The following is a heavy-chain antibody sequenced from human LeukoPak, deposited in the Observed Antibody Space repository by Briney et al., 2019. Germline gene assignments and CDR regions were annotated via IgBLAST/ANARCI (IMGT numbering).Heavy chain of an antibody. Sequence: PSETLSLTCTVSGGSISSYYWSWIRQPPGKGLEWIGYIYYSGSTNYNPSLKSRVTISVDTSKNQFSLKLSSVTAADTAVYYCAGGARERDYGDYVFDYWGQGTLVTVSS. V-gene: IGHV4-59*01. D-gene: IGHD4-17*01. CDR1: GGSISSYY. CDR3: AGGARERDYGDYVFDY. CDR2: IYYSGST. J-gene: IGHJ4*02.